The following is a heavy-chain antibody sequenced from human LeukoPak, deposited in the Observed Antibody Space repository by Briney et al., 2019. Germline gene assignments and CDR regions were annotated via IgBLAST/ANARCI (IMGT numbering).Heavy chain of an antibody. V-gene: IGHV3-21*01. D-gene: IGHD3-22*01. CDR3: AKDSEYYYDSSGSHFDY. CDR1: GFTFSNYN. CDR2: ITSSGTYV. J-gene: IGHJ4*02. Sequence: GGSLRLSCAASGFTFSNYNMNWVRQAPGKTMEWVSSITSSGTYVFYADSVRGRFTISRDNAKNSLYLQMNSLRAEDTAVYYCAKDSEYYYDSSGSHFDYWGQGTLVTVSS.